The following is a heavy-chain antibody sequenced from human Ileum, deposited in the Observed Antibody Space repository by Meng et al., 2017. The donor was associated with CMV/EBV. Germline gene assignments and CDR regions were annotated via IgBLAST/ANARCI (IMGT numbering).Heavy chain of an antibody. CDR1: GDSVKYYY. V-gene: IGHV4-59*02. D-gene: IGHD4-17*01. CDR2: IYSGST. Sequence: QLQGPGPVSFRPSEPLSLTCTVSGDSVKYYYWTWIRQPPGKGLEWIGNIYSGSTNYPPSLNSRVLISVDTANNQFFLKLSSVTAADTAVYYCARGSGGVTTTGSFDSWGQGTLVTVSS. CDR3: ARGSGGVTTTGSFDS. J-gene: IGHJ4*02.